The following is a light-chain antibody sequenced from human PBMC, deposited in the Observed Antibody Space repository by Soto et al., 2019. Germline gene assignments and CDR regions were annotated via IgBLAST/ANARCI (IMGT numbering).Light chain of an antibody. V-gene: IGKV1-5*03. CDR1: QTISSW. J-gene: IGKJ1*01. CDR2: KAS. Sequence: DIPMTQSPSPLSGSVGDSVTITCLASQTISSWVAWYQQKPGKAPKLLIYKASTLKSGVPSRFSGSGSGTEFTLTISSLQPDDFATYYCQHYNSYSEAFGQGTKVEIK. CDR3: QHYNSYSEA.